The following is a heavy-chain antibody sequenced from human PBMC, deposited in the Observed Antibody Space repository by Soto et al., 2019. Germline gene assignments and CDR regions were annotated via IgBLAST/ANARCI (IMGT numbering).Heavy chain of an antibody. V-gene: IGHV4-4*07. CDR2: IYNGGIP. D-gene: IGHD3-22*01. CDR3: ASQDYDKSVYYFDY. J-gene: IGHJ4*02. Sequence: PSATLSFTCTVSGGSVSSQYWSWIRQPAGKGLEWIGRIYNGGIPLIHPSLESRVALSLDTSKNQFSLTLSSVTAADTATYYCASQDYDKSVYYFDYWGRGTLVTVSS. CDR1: GGSVSSQY.